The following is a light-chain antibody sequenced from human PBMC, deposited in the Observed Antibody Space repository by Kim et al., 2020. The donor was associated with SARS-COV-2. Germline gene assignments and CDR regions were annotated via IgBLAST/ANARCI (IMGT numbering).Light chain of an antibody. CDR2: AAS. V-gene: IGKV1-8*01. J-gene: IGKJ3*01. CDR1: QGISSH. Sequence: AIRITQSPSSLSASTGDTVTITCRAGQGISSHVGWYQQKPGKVPKLLIYAASTLQSGVPSRFSGSGSGTDFSLSISRLQPEDFATYYCQQYYSYPVTFGPGTKVDIK. CDR3: QQYYSYPVT.